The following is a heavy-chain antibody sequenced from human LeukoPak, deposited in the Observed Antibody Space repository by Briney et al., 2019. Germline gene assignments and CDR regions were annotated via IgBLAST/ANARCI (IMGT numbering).Heavy chain of an antibody. J-gene: IGHJ5*01. CDR3: ARGAHEGLRLGELSLYDWFDS. Sequence: ASVKVSCKASGYSFTSYGISWVRQAPGQGLEWMGWINPNSGGTNYAQKFQGRVTMTRDTSISTAYMELRRLRSDDTAVYYCARGAHEGLRLGELSLYDWFDSWGQGTLVTVSS. CDR2: INPNSGGT. CDR1: GYSFTSYG. D-gene: IGHD3-16*02. V-gene: IGHV1-2*02.